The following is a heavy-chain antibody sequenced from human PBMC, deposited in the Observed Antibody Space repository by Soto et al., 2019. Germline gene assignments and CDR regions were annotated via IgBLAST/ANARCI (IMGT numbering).Heavy chain of an antibody. CDR3: ARGGKVLYGSGSYYPPFSWGWFDP. CDR1: GGSFSGYY. Sequence: QVQLQQWGAGLLKPSETLSLTCAVYGGSFSGYYWSWIRQPPGKGLEWIGEINHSGSTNYNPSLKSRVTISVDASKNQFSLKLSSVTAADTAVYYCARGGKVLYGSGSYYPPFSWGWFDPWGQGTLVTVSS. J-gene: IGHJ5*02. V-gene: IGHV4-34*01. CDR2: INHSGST. D-gene: IGHD3-10*01.